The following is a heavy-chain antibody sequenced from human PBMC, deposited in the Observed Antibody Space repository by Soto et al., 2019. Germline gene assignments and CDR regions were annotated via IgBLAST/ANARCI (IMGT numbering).Heavy chain of an antibody. J-gene: IGHJ4*02. CDR2: ISDSGRIT. D-gene: IGHD3-16*01. V-gene: IGHV3-11*01. Sequence: QVHLEESGGALVKPGGSLRLSCTASGFTFSDYYMSWIRQAPGKGLEWVSDISDSGRITHHTDSVEGRFTISRDNAENSLYLQMNSLRPEDSAIYYCARHHGGGGLTLEDWGQGTLVTVSS. CDR1: GFTFSDYY. CDR3: ARHHGGGGLTLED.